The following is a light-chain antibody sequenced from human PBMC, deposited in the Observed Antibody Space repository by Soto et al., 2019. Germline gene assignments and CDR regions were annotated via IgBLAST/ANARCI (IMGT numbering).Light chain of an antibody. J-gene: IGLJ3*02. CDR2: EVS. CDR1: SSDVGGYNY. CDR3: SSYTSSSTPGV. Sequence: QSALTQPASVSGSPGQSITISCTGTSSDVGGYNYVSWYRQHPGKAPKLMIYEVSNRPSGVSNRFSGSKSGNTASLTISGLQAEDEADYYCSSYTSSSTPGVFGGGTQLTVL. V-gene: IGLV2-14*01.